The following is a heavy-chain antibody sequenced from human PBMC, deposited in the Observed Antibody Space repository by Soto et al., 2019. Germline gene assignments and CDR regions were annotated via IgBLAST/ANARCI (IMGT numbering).Heavy chain of an antibody. D-gene: IGHD3-10*01. J-gene: IGHJ4*02. CDR3: AEGRGGSGSLTPRVDF. V-gene: IGHV3-23*01. CDR1: GFTFNNYA. CDR2: ISGGGDTT. Sequence: EVQLLDSGGGLVQPGGSLRLSCAASGFTFNNYAMTWVRQAPGKGLEWVSAISGGGDTTSYADSVKGRFTVSRDGSKNTLNLQMSSLRAEDTALYYCAEGRGGSGSLTPRVDFWGQGTLVTVPS.